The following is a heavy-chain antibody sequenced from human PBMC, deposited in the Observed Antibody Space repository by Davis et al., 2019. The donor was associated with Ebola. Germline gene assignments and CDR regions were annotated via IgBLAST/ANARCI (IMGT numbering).Heavy chain of an antibody. Sequence: GESLKISCVASGFTVSSDYMSWVRQAPGKGLEWVSAISDSGDSTYYADSVQGRFTISRDISKNTLYLHMNSLRAEDTAVYYCAKESQWLDYFDYWGQGTLVTVSS. V-gene: IGHV3-23*01. J-gene: IGHJ4*02. CDR1: GFTVSSDY. CDR2: ISDSGDST. CDR3: AKESQWLDYFDY. D-gene: IGHD6-19*01.